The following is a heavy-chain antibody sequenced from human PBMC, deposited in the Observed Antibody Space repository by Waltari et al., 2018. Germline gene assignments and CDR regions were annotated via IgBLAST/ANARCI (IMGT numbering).Heavy chain of an antibody. Sequence: EVQLVESGGGLIQPGGSLRLSCAASGFTFNPYWMPWVRQVPGKGLVWVSRINGDGSGTMYADSVKGRFTISRDNAKNTFYLQMNSLRVEDTAVYYCARDGAGDIDLDNWGQGTLVTVSS. J-gene: IGHJ4*02. CDR3: ARDGAGDIDLDN. CDR2: INGDGSGT. CDR1: GFTFNPYW. D-gene: IGHD6-13*01. V-gene: IGHV3-74*03.